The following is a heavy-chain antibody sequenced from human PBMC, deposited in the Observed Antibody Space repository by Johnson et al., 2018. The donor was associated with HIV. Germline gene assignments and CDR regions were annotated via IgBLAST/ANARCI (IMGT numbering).Heavy chain of an antibody. V-gene: IGHV3-20*04. CDR2: INWNGGST. D-gene: IGHD1-7*01. CDR3: ARAPYNWNLGLFDAFDV. J-gene: IGHJ3*01. Sequence: MQLVESGGGVVRPGGSLRLSCAASGFTFDDYGMSWVRQAPGKGLEWVSGINWNGGSTGYADSVKGRFTISRDNAKNSLYLQMNGLRAEDTAVYYCARAPYNWNLGLFDAFDVWGQGTKVTVSA. CDR1: GFTFDDYG.